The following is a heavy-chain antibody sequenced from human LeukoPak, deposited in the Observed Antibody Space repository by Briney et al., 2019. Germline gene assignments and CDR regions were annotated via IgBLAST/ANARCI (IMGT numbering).Heavy chain of an antibody. D-gene: IGHD1-26*01. CDR2: ISYDGSNK. CDR3: AREGEKGVFDY. Sequence: GSLRLSCAASGFTFSSYAMHWVRQAPGKGLEWVAVISYDGSNKYYADSVKGRFTISRDNSKNTLYLQMNSLRAEDTAVYYCAREGEKGVFDYWGQGTLVTVSS. V-gene: IGHV3-30-3*01. CDR1: GFTFSSYA. J-gene: IGHJ4*02.